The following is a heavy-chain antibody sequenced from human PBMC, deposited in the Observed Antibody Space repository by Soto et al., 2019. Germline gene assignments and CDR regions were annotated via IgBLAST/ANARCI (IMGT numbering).Heavy chain of an antibody. Sequence: QVQLVESGGGVVQPGRSLRLSCAASGFTFSSYGMHWVRQAPGKGLEWVAGIWYDGSNKYYADSVKGRFTISRDNSKNTRYLQMNSLRAEDTAVYYCARAGISSLSHYYYYYGMDVWGQGTTVTVSS. CDR3: ARAGISSLSHYYYYYGMDV. J-gene: IGHJ6*02. D-gene: IGHD6-6*01. V-gene: IGHV3-33*01. CDR2: IWYDGSNK. CDR1: GFTFSSYG.